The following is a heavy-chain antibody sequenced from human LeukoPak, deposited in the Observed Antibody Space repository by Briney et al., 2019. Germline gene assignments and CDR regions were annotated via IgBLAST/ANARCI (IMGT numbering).Heavy chain of an antibody. V-gene: IGHV3-11*01. CDR1: GFTFSDYY. CDR3: ASQYYDFWSGYSRLSYMDV. J-gene: IGHJ6*03. D-gene: IGHD3-3*01. Sequence: GGSLRLSCAASGFTFSDYYMSWIRQAPGKGLEWVSYISSSGSIIYYADSVKGRFTISRDNAKNSLYLQMNSLRAEDTAVYYCASQYYDFWSGYSRLSYMDVWGKGTTVTVSS. CDR2: ISSSGSII.